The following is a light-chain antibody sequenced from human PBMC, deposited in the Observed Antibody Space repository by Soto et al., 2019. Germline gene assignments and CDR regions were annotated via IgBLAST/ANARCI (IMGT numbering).Light chain of an antibody. CDR1: SSNIGAGKD. J-gene: IGLJ1*01. CDR3: GSWDSSLSAYV. Sequence: QSVLTQPPSVSGAPGQRVTISCTGSSSNIGAGKDVNWFRQLPGTAPKLLIYADSSRPSGVPDRFSGSKSGTSATLGITGFQTGDEADYYCGSWDSSLSAYVFGTGTKLTVL. CDR2: ADS. V-gene: IGLV1-40*01.